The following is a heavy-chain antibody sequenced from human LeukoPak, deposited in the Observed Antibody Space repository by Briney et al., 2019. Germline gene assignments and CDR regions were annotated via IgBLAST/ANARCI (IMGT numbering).Heavy chain of an antibody. V-gene: IGHV4-34*01. CDR2: INHSGST. J-gene: IGHJ6*02. CDR3: ARARGAYCSSTSCYPYYYYYGMDV. CDR1: GGSISSYY. D-gene: IGHD2-2*01. Sequence: PSETLSLTCTVSGGSISSYYWSWIRQPPGKGLEWIGEINHSGSTNYNPSLKSRVTISVDTSKNQFSLKLSSVTAADTAVYYCARARGAYCSSTSCYPYYYYYGMDVWGQGTTVTVSS.